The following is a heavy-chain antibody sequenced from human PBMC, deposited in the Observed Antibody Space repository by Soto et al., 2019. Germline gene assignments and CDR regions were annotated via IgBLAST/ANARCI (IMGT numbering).Heavy chain of an antibody. CDR2: IWYDGSNK. CDR3: ARDRRGYRHGNYYGMDV. V-gene: IGHV3-33*01. D-gene: IGHD5-18*01. CDR1: GFTFSSYG. Sequence: GESLKISCAASGFTFSSYGMHWVRQAPGKGLEWVAVIWYDGSNKYYADSVKGRFTISRDNSKNTLYLQMNSLRAEDTAVYYCARDRRGYRHGNYYGMDVWGQGTTVTVSS. J-gene: IGHJ6*02.